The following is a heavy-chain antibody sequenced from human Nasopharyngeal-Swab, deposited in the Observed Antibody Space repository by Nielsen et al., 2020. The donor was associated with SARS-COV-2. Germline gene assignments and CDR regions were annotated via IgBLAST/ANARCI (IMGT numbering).Heavy chain of an antibody. CDR2: IWYDGSNK. CDR1: GFTFSRYW. Sequence: GESLKISCAASGFTFSRYWMSWVRQAPGKGLEWVAVIWYDGSNKYYADSVKGRFTISRDNSKNTLYLQMNSLRAEDTAVYYCAKVSAAAGTHFDYWGQGTLVTVSS. CDR3: AKVSAAAGTHFDY. V-gene: IGHV3-30*02. D-gene: IGHD6-13*01. J-gene: IGHJ4*02.